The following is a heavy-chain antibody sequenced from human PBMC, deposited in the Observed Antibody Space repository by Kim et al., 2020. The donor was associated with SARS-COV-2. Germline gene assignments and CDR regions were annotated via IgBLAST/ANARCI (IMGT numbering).Heavy chain of an antibody. Sequence: GGSLRLSCAASGFTFSAYWMTWVRQAPGKGLEWVSNIKQGGIGTHYGDSVKGRFTISRDNAKNSLYLQMNSLGADDTAVYYCWDGSTAAYGMDVWGQGITVTVSS. V-gene: IGHV3-7*03. J-gene: IGHJ6*02. D-gene: IGHD1-26*01. CDR1: GFTFSAYW. CDR2: IKQGGIGT. CDR3: WDGSTAAYGMDV.